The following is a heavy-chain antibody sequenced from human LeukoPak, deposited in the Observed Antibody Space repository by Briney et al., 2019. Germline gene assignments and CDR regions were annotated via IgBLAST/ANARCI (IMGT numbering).Heavy chain of an antibody. J-gene: IGHJ6*03. CDR2: ISYDGSNK. V-gene: IGHV3-30*03. Sequence: GGSLRLSCAASGFTFSSYGMHWVRQAPGKGLEWVAVISYDGSNKYYADSVKGRFTISRDNSKNTLYLQMNSLRAEDTAVYYCAREHYFYYMDGWGKGTTVTVSS. CDR3: AREHYFYYMDG. CDR1: GFTFSSYG.